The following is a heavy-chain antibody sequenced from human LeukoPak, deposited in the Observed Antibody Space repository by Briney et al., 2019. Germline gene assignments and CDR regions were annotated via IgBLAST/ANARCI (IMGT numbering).Heavy chain of an antibody. CDR2: ISYDGSNK. Sequence: GGSLTLSCAASGVTFSSYSMHWIRQAPGKGLEWVAVISYDGSNKYYADSVKGRFTISRDNSKNTLYLQMNSLRAEDTAVYYCAREIPPVSGAFDIWGQGTMVTVSS. CDR1: GVTFSSYS. D-gene: IGHD1-26*01. CDR3: AREIPPVSGAFDI. V-gene: IGHV3-30*03. J-gene: IGHJ3*02.